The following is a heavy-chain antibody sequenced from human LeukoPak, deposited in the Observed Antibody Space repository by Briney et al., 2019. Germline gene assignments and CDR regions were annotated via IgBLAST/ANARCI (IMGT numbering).Heavy chain of an antibody. CDR3: ASPVRYCSSTSCSRDY. V-gene: IGHV4-61*01. D-gene: IGHD2-2*01. CDR1: GGSVSSGSYY. Sequence: LETLSLTCTVSGGSVSSGSYYWSWIRQPPGKGLEWIGYIYYSGSTNYNPSLKSRVTISVDTSKNQFSLKLSSVTAADTAVYYCASPVRYCSSTSCSRDYWGQGTLVTVSS. CDR2: IYYSGST. J-gene: IGHJ4*02.